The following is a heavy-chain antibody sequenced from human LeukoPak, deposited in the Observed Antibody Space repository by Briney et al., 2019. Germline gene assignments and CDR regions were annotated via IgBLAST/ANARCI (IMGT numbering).Heavy chain of an antibody. Sequence: SETLSLTCAVYGGSFSGYYWSWFRQPPGKGLDWIGEINHSGSTNYNPSLKSRVTISVDTSKNQFSLKLSSVTAADTAVYYCAGYDWPSDYWGQGTLVTVSS. CDR2: INHSGST. D-gene: IGHD1-1*01. V-gene: IGHV4-34*01. CDR1: GGSFSGYY. CDR3: AGYDWPSDY. J-gene: IGHJ4*02.